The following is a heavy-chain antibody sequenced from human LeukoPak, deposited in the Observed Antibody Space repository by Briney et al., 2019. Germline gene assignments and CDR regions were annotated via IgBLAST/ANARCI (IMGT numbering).Heavy chain of an antibody. CDR2: ISSNGGST. D-gene: IGHD6-19*01. CDR1: GFTFSSYA. CDR3: ARLSSGWYHGMDV. V-gene: IGHV3-64*01. J-gene: IGHJ6*02. Sequence: GGSLRLSCAASGFTFSSYAMHWVRQAPGKGLEYVSAISSNGGSTYYANSVKGRFTISRDNSKNTLYLQMGSLRAEDMAVYYCARLSSGWYHGMDVWGQGTTVTVSS.